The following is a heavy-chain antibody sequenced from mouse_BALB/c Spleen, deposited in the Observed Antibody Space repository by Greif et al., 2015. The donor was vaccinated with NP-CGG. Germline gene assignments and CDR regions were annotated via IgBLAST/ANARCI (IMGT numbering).Heavy chain of an antibody. Sequence: QVQLKESGPGILQPSQTLSLTCSFSGFSLSTSGMGVSWIRQPSGKGLEWLAHIYWDDDKRYNPSLKSRLTISKDTSSNQVFLRITSVDTADTATYYCARMGLRLKAMDYWGQGTSVTVSS. CDR3: ARMGLRLKAMDY. J-gene: IGHJ4*01. D-gene: IGHD1-2*01. V-gene: IGHV8-12*01. CDR2: IYWDDDK. CDR1: GFSLSTSGMG.